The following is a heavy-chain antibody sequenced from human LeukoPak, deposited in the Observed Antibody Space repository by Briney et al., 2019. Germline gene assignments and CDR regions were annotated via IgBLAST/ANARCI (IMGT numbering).Heavy chain of an antibody. CDR1: GYTFIVDY. D-gene: IGHD6-13*01. CDR2: INPNSGGT. J-gene: IGHJ4*02. Sequence: GASVKVSCKASGYTFIVDYLHWVRHAPGQGLEWMGWINPNSGGTNYAQKFQGRVTMTRDTSISTAYMELSRLRSDDTAVYYCATTDLGAAAGTGTSDYWGQGTLVTVSS. V-gene: IGHV1-2*02. CDR3: ATTDLGAAAGTGTSDY.